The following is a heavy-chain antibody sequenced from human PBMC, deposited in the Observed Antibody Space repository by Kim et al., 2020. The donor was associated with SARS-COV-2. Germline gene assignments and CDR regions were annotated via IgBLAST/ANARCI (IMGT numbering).Heavy chain of an antibody. V-gene: IGHV4-59*08. Sequence: SETLSLTCTVSGGSISSYYWSWIRQPPGKGLEWIGFIFYSGSTNYNPSLKSRVSISVDTSKHQFSLKLSSVTAADTAVYYCARLISTSGGYFDYRGQGTLRTVSS. CDR1: GGSISSYY. D-gene: IGHD3-22*01. CDR2: IFYSGST. J-gene: IGHJ4*02. CDR3: ARLISTSGGYFDY.